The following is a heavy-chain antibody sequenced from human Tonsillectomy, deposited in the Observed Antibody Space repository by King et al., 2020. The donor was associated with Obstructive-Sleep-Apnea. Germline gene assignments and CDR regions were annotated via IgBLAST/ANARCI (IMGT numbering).Heavy chain of an antibody. Sequence: VQLQQWGAGLLKPSETLSLTCAVYGGSFSGYYWSWIRQAPGKGLEWIGEINHSGSTNYNPSLKSRVTISVDTSKNRFSLKRNSGTAADTAVYYCANRYCSGGSCYTGGNWFDPWGQGTLVTVSS. D-gene: IGHD2-15*01. CDR2: INHSGST. J-gene: IGHJ5*02. V-gene: IGHV4-34*01. CDR3: ANRYCSGGSCYTGGNWFDP. CDR1: GGSFSGYY.